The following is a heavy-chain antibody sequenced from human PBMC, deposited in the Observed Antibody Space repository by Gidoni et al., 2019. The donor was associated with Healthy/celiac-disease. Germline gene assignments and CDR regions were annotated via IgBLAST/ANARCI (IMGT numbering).Heavy chain of an antibody. D-gene: IGHD2-2*01. CDR1: ELTFSNAW. Sequence: EVQLVVAGGGVLMPGVSLSLSCAPSELTFSNAWMNSFRQGPGKGLEWVGRIKSKAEGGTTDSAATVTSRSTISRDESKNTLYLQVNSVKIEDTAVYYCTNAAVVVVPATVGNEGAFDIWGQGTMVTVSS. V-gene: IGHV3-15*01. CDR2: IKSKAEGGTT. CDR3: TNAAVVVVPATVGNEGAFDI. J-gene: IGHJ3*02.